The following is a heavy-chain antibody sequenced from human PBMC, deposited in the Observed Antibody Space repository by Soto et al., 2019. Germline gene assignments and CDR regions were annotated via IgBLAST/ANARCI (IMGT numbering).Heavy chain of an antibody. CDR2: IIPIFGTA. V-gene: IGHV1-69*01. CDR1: GGTFSSYA. D-gene: IGHD3-22*01. CDR3: ARGWGYDSNDYYYAY. Sequence: QVQLVQSGAEVKKPGSSVKVSCKASGGTFSSYAISWVRQAPGQGLEWMGGIIPIFGTANHAQKFQGRVTNIADESTSTVYMELSSLRSEDTAMYYCARGWGYDSNDYYYAYWGQGTLVIVSS. J-gene: IGHJ4*02.